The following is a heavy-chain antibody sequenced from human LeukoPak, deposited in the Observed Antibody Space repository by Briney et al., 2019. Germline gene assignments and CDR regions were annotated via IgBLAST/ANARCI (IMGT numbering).Heavy chain of an antibody. CDR1: GFTFSSYS. J-gene: IGHJ4*02. D-gene: IGHD4-17*01. V-gene: IGHV3-21*01. CDR3: ARSRTTVTKDALDY. CDR2: ISSTSVYL. Sequence: GGSLRLSCAVSGFTFSSYSMNWVRQAPGKGLEWVSSISSTSVYLYYANSVKGRFTISRDNAKNSLYLQMNSLRAEDTAVYYCARSRTTVTKDALDYWGQGTLVTVSS.